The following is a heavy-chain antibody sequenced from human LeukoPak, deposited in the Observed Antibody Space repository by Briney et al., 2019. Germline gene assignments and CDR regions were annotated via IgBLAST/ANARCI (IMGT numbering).Heavy chain of an antibody. CDR1: GFTFSNYS. V-gene: IGHV3-21*01. J-gene: IGHJ4*02. CDR2: ITSSGSYI. Sequence: GGSLRLSCAASGFTFSNYSMNWVRQAPGKGLEWVSSITSSGSYIYYADSVKGRFTTSRDNARNSLYLQMNSLRAEDTAIYYCARAEALKFRDFDYWGQGTLVTVSS. CDR3: ARAEALKFRDFDY.